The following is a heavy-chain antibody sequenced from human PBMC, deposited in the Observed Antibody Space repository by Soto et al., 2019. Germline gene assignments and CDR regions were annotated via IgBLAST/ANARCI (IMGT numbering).Heavy chain of an antibody. J-gene: IGHJ4*02. CDR1: GDSVSNDNYY. Sequence: KASETLSLTCAVSGDSVSNDNYYWSWIRQPPGKGLEWIGYIYYSGTTNYNSYLKSRLSLSVDMSKNQFSLKLAPVTAADTAVYFCARSQRGRTAFTFDYWGQGALVTVSS. V-gene: IGHV4-61*01. CDR3: ARSQRGRTAFTFDY. D-gene: IGHD3-16*01. CDR2: IYYSGTT.